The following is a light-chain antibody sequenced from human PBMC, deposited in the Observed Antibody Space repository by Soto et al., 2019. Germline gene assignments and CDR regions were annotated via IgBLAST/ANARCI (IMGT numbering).Light chain of an antibody. CDR1: SSDVGGYNY. J-gene: IGLJ2*01. CDR2: DVS. Sequence: QSVLTQPASVSGSPGQSITISCTGTSSDVGGYNYVFWYRQHPGKAPKLMIYDVSNRPSGVSTRFSGSKSGNTASLTISGLQADDEADYYCSSYASSSTVVFGGGTKLTVL. V-gene: IGLV2-14*01. CDR3: SSYASSSTVV.